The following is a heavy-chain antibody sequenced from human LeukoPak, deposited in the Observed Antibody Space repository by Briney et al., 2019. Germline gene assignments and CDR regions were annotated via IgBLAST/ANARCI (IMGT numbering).Heavy chain of an antibody. D-gene: IGHD3-10*01. CDR3: ARNDYYDLGTYHSGFDY. CDR2: IRYDGSTK. CDR1: GFTFSSYG. J-gene: IGHJ4*02. V-gene: IGHV3-30*02. Sequence: GGSLRLSCAASGFTFSSYGMHWVRQAPGKGLEWVAFIRYDGSTKYYADSVKGRFTISRDNSKNTVYLQMNSLRPEDTAIYYCARNDYYDLGTYHSGFDYWGLGTLVTVSS.